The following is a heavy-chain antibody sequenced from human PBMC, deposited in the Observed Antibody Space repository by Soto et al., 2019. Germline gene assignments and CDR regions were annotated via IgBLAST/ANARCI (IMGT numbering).Heavy chain of an antibody. Sequence: QVQLVQSGAEVKKPGASVKVSCKASGYIFTNHYIHWVRQAPGQGLEWMGIINPSGGSTNYLQKFQGRVTMTRDTSTSTVYMELCSLRSEDTAVYFCARADYYDSSGFYYDYWGQGTLVTVSS. CDR1: GYIFTNHY. V-gene: IGHV1-46*01. CDR2: INPSGGST. CDR3: ARADYYDSSGFYYDY. D-gene: IGHD3-22*01. J-gene: IGHJ4*02.